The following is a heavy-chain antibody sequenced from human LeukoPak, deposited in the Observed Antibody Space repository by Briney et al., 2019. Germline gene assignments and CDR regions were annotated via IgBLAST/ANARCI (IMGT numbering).Heavy chain of an antibody. CDR1: GGTFSSYA. D-gene: IGHD3-3*01. CDR2: IIPIFGTA. CDR3: ARRGYDFWSGYLYYFDY. V-gene: IGHV1-69*01. J-gene: IGHJ4*02. Sequence: AVKVSCKASGGTFSSYAISWVRQAPGQGLEWMGGIIPIFGTANYAQKFQGRVTITADESTSTAYMELSSLRSEDTAVYYCARRGYDFWSGYLYYFDYWGQGTLITVSS.